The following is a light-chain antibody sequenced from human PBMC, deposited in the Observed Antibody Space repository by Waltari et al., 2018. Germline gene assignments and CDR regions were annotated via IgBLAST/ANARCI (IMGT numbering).Light chain of an antibody. Sequence: QSALTQPASLSGSPGQSITISCTGTSRDVINYNFLSWYQHHPGEAPKLLIYEGSKRPSGVSDRFSGSKSGYTASLTISGLQAEDEADYYCCSYGFSVVFGGGTKLTVL. CDR3: CSYGFSVV. CDR1: SRDVINYNF. J-gene: IGLJ3*02. CDR2: EGS. V-gene: IGLV2-23*01.